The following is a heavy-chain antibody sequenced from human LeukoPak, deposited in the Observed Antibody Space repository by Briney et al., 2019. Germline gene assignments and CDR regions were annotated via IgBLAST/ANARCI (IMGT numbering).Heavy chain of an antibody. V-gene: IGHV4-38-2*02. CDR3: ARDFGLDYGGTHFDY. CDR2: IYHSGST. Sequence: SETLSLTCTVSGYSISSGYYWGWIRQPPGKGLEWSGSIYHSGSTYYNPSLKSRVTISVDTSKNQFSLKLSSVTAADTAVYYCARDFGLDYGGTHFDYWGQGTLVTVSS. D-gene: IGHD4-23*01. CDR1: GYSISSGYY. J-gene: IGHJ4*02.